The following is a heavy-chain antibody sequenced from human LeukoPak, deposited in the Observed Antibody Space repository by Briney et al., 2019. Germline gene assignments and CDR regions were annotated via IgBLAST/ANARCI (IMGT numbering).Heavy chain of an antibody. V-gene: IGHV1-69*05. CDR3: ARERSIAAADYFDY. CDR2: IIPIFGTA. CDR1: GGTLSSYA. D-gene: IGHD6-13*01. J-gene: IGHJ4*02. Sequence: SVKVSCKASGGTLSSYAISWVRQAPGQGLEWMGGIIPIFGTANYAQKFQGRVTMTRDTSTSTVYMELSSLRSEDTAVYYCARERSIAAADYFDYWGQGTLVTVSS.